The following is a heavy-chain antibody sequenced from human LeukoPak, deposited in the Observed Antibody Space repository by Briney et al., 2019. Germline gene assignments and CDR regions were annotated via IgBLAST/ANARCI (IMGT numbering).Heavy chain of an antibody. CDR3: ARAEFNDYYGSGSHRNAFDI. CDR1: GGSISSYY. D-gene: IGHD3-10*01. CDR2: IYYSGST. J-gene: IGHJ3*02. Sequence: SETLSLTCTVSGGSISSYYWSWIRQPPGKGLEWIGYIYYSGSTNYNPSLKSRVTISVDTSKNQFSLKLSSVTAADTAVYYCARAEFNDYYGSGSHRNAFDIWGQGTMVTVSS. V-gene: IGHV4-59*08.